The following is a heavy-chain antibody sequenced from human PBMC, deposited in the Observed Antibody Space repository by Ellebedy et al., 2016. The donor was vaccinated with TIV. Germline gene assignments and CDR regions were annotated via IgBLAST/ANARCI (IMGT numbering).Heavy chain of an antibody. CDR1: GGSFSGYY. V-gene: IGHV4-34*01. D-gene: IGHD2-2*01. J-gene: IGHJ4*02. CDR3: ARGRGYCSSTSCYGQNYFDY. Sequence: MPSETLSLTCAVYGGSFSGYYWSWIRQPPGKGLEWIGEINHSGSTNYNPSLKSRVTISVDTSKNQFSLKLSSVTAADTAVYYCARGRGYCSSTSCYGQNYFDYWGQGTLVTVSS. CDR2: INHSGST.